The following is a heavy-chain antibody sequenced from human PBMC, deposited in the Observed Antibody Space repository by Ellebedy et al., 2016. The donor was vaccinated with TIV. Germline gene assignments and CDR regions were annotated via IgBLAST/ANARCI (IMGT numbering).Heavy chain of an antibody. CDR2: ISYDGSNK. CDR3: ARDLWSSWYHVVGYYYYYGMDV. D-gene: IGHD6-13*01. Sequence: GGSLRLSXAASGFTFSSYAMHWVRQAPGKGLEWVAVISYDGSNKYYADSVKGRFTISRDNSKNTLYLQMNSLRAEDTAVYYCARDLWSSWYHVVGYYYYYGMDVWGQGTTVTVSS. V-gene: IGHV3-30-3*01. CDR1: GFTFSSYA. J-gene: IGHJ6*02.